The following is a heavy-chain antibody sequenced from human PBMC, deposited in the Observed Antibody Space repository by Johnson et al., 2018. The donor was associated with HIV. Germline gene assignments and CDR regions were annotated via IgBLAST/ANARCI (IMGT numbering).Heavy chain of an antibody. CDR1: GFTFSNYY. D-gene: IGHD3-3*01. CDR2: ISSGGSTQ. V-gene: IGHV3-11*04. CDR3: AKVLLGYEAADAFDI. Sequence: QVQLVESGGGLVQPGGSLRLSCAASGFTFSNYYMSWIRQAPGKGLEWVSYISSGGSTQYYADSVKGRFTIYRDNSKNTLYLQMNSLRAKDTAVYYCAKVLLGYEAADAFDIWGQGTMVTVTS. J-gene: IGHJ3*02.